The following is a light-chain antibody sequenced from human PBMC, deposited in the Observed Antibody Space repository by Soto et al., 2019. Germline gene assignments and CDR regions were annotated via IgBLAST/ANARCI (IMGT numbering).Light chain of an antibody. CDR2: SAS. J-gene: IGKJ4*01. CDR3: QKYNRRT. V-gene: IGKV1-27*01. Sequence: DIQMTQSPSSLSASVGDRVTITCRASQGISNYLAWYQQKPGKVPKLLIYSASTLQSGVPSRFSGSGSGTDFTLTISSLQPEDVATYYCQKYNRRTFGGGTKVEIK. CDR1: QGISNY.